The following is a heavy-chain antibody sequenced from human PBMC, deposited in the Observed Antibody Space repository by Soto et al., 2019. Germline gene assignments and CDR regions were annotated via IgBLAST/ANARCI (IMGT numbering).Heavy chain of an antibody. Sequence: SETLSLTCTVSGGSISGSSYYWGWIRQPPGKGLEWIGSIYYSGSTYYNPSLKSRVTISVDTSKNQFSLKLSSVTAADTAVYYCARHQSHSSSYVDPWGQGTLVTSPQ. CDR2: IYYSGST. V-gene: IGHV4-39*01. D-gene: IGHD6-13*01. CDR1: GGSISGSSYY. J-gene: IGHJ5*02. CDR3: ARHQSHSSSYVDP.